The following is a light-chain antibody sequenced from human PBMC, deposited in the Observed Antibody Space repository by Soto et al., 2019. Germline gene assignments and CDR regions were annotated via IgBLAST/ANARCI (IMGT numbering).Light chain of an antibody. CDR3: SSYTSSSTLLYV. CDR2: DVS. J-gene: IGLJ1*01. V-gene: IGLV2-14*01. Sequence: QSVLTQPASVSGSPGQSITISCTGTSSDVGGYNYVSWYQQHPGKAPKLMIYDVSNRPSGVSNRFSGSKSGNTASLTISGLRAEEEADYYCSSYTSSSTLLYVFGIGPKVTVL. CDR1: SSDVGGYNY.